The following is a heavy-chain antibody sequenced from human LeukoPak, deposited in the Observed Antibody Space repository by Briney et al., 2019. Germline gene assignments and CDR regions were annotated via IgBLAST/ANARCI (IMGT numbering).Heavy chain of an antibody. Sequence: PSETLSLTCAASGGSISSGGYSWSWIRQPPGKGLEWIGYIYHSGSTYYNPSLKSRVTISVDRSKNQFSLKLSSVTAADTAVYYCAGSYYDFWSDAYYFDYWGQGTLVTVSS. J-gene: IGHJ4*02. V-gene: IGHV4-30-2*01. CDR2: IYHSGST. CDR1: GGSISSGGYS. CDR3: AGSYYDFWSDAYYFDY. D-gene: IGHD3-3*01.